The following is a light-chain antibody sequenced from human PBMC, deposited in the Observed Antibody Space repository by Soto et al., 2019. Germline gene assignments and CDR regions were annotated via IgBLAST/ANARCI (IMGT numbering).Light chain of an antibody. J-gene: IGKJ1*01. CDR3: QQCYMGWT. CDR2: DAS. Sequence: DIQMTQSPSTLSASVGGRVTITCRASQSIGRFLSCYQHQPGKAPKLLIYDASTLESGVPSRFSGTGSGTEFTFSITSLQPEDLGTYYCQQCYMGWTFGQGTKVDIK. CDR1: QSIGRF. V-gene: IGKV1-5*01.